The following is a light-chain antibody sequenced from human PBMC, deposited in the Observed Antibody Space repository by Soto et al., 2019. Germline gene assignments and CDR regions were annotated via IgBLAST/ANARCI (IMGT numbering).Light chain of an antibody. CDR2: ENN. V-gene: IGLV1-51*02. CDR1: SSNIGNNL. Sequence: QSALTQPPSVSAAPGQKVTISRSGSSSNIGNNLVCWYQQLPGTAPKLLIYENNKRPSGIPDRFSGSKSGTSATLGITGLQTGDEADYYCGTWDSSLSEDVFGTGTKVTVL. CDR3: GTWDSSLSEDV. J-gene: IGLJ1*01.